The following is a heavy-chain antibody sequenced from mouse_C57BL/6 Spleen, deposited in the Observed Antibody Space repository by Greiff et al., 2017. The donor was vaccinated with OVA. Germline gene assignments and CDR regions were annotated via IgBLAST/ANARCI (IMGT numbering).Heavy chain of an antibody. Sequence: VQLQQSGAELARPGASVKMSCKASGYTFTSYTMHWVKQRPGQGLEWIGYINPSCGYTKYNQKFKDKATLTADKSSSTAYMQLSSLTSEDSAVYYCARSGDTTVVAPFAYWGQGTLVTVSA. D-gene: IGHD1-1*01. CDR2: INPSCGYT. V-gene: IGHV1-4*01. CDR3: ARSGDTTVVAPFAY. CDR1: GYTFTSYT. J-gene: IGHJ3*01.